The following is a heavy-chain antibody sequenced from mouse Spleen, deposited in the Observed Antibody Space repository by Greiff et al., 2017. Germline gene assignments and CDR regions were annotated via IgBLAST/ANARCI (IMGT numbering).Heavy chain of an antibody. Sequence: EVKLVESGGGLVKLGGSLKLSCAASGFTFSSYAMSWVRQTPEKRLEWVATISSGGGNTYYPDSVKGRFTISRDNAKNTLYLQMSSLKSEDTAMYYCARHERGTRSSPWFAYWGQGTLVTVSA. CDR2: ISSGGGNT. V-gene: IGHV5-9*04. J-gene: IGHJ3*01. CDR3: ARHERGTRSSPWFAY. D-gene: IGHD1-1*01. CDR1: GFTFSSYA.